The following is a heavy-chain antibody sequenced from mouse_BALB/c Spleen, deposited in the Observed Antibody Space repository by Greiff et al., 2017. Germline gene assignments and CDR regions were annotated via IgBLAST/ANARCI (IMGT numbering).Heavy chain of an antibody. D-gene: IGHD1-1*02. J-gene: IGHJ3*01. CDR3: ARHEVGGGFAY. CDR1: GFAFSSYD. Sequence: EVQRVESGGGLVKPGGSLKLSCAASGFAFSSYDMSWVRQTPEKRLEWVAYISSGGGSTYYPDTVKGRFTISRDNAKNTLYLQMSSLKSEDTAMYYCARHEVGGGFAYWGQGTLVTVSA. V-gene: IGHV5-12-1*01. CDR2: ISSGGGST.